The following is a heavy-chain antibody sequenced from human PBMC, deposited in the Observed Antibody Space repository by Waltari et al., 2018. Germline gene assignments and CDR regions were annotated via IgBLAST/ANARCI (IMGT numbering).Heavy chain of an antibody. CDR3: ARGVFDS. J-gene: IGHJ5*01. V-gene: IGHV3-21*01. CDR1: GFDFNIYG. Sequence: EVQLVESGGGLVKPGGSLRLSCGASGFDFNIYGMNWGRQSPGKGLEWVALVSGTTSYRYYADSVKGRFTVSRDSAKTSVYLQMDSLRVEDTAVYYCARGVFDSWGQGTLVTVSS. CDR2: VSGTTSYR.